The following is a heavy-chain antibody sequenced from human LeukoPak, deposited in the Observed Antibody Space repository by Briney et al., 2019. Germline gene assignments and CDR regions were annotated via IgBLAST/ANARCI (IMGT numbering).Heavy chain of an antibody. V-gene: IGHV4-38-2*02. CDR2: IYHSGST. CDR3: ARAYSSSWYLNWFDP. D-gene: IGHD6-13*01. J-gene: IGHJ5*02. CDR1: GGSISSYY. Sequence: SETLSLTCTVSGGSISSYYWGRIRQPPGKGLEWIGNIYHSGSTYYNPSLKSRVTISIDTSKNQFSLKLSSVTAADTAIYYCARAYSSSWYLNWFDPWGQGTLVTVSS.